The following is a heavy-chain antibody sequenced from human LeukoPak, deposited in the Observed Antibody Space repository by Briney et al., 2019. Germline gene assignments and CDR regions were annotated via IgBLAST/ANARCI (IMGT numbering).Heavy chain of an antibody. CDR3: ARDRIYSSGWYGYFDY. D-gene: IGHD6-19*01. Sequence: PGGSLRLSCAASVFTFSSYEMNWVRQAPGKGLEWVSYFSSSGSTIYYADSEKGRFTISRDNAKNSLYLQMNSLRAEDTAVYYCARDRIYSSGWYGYFDYWGQGTLVTVSS. CDR1: VFTFSSYE. V-gene: IGHV3-48*03. CDR2: FSSSGSTI. J-gene: IGHJ4*02.